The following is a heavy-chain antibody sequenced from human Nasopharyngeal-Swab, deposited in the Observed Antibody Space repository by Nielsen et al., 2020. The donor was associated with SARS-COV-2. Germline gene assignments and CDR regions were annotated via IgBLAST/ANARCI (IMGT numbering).Heavy chain of an antibody. V-gene: IGHV3-30-3*01. CDR3: AKLESASWAYCGGDCYLDY. Sequence: GESLKISCAASGFTFSTYAMHWVRQAPGKGLEWVAFISYDGSNKYYADSVKGRFTISRDNSKNTLYLQMNSLRAEDTAVYYCAKLESASWAYCGGDCYLDYWGQGTLVTVSS. CDR2: ISYDGSNK. J-gene: IGHJ4*02. D-gene: IGHD2-21*02. CDR1: GFTFSTYA.